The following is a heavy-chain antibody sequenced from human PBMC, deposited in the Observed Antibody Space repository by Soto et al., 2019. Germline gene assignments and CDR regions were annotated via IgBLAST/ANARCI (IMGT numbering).Heavy chain of an antibody. J-gene: IGHJ2*01. CDR2: IYYTGST. Sequence: SETLSLTGTVSGGSIGSYYWSWLRQPPGKGLEWIGYIYYTGSTNWNPSLKRRVTVSVDTSRNQCSLNLTSVTAADTAVYYCTSGPPTCYFYLRGRGTSVPVSS. V-gene: IGHV4-59*01. CDR1: GGSIGSYY. CDR3: TSGPPTCYFYL.